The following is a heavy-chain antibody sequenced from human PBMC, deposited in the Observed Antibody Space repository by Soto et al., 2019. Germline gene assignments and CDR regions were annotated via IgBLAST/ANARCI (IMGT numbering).Heavy chain of an antibody. CDR1: GYNFTSYW. CDR3: ARLRDGDYGMDV. Sequence: RGQSLKISCKGSGYNFTSYWISWVRQMPGKGLEWMGRIDPSDSYTNYSPSFQGHVTISADKSISTAYLQWSSLKASDTAMYYCARLRDGDYGMDVWGQGTTVTVSS. V-gene: IGHV5-10-1*01. D-gene: IGHD4-17*01. CDR2: IDPSDSYT. J-gene: IGHJ6*02.